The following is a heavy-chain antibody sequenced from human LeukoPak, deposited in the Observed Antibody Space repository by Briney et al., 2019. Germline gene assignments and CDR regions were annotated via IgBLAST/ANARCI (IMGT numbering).Heavy chain of an antibody. Sequence: GGSLRLSCAASGFTVSSNYMSGVRQAPGEGLEWVSVIYSGGSTYYADSVKGRFTISRDNSKNTLYLQMNSLRAEDTAVYYCARTPPQEGYCSGGSCYGFDYWGQGTLVTVSS. D-gene: IGHD2-15*01. CDR3: ARTPPQEGYCSGGSCYGFDY. CDR2: IYSGGST. V-gene: IGHV3-53*01. CDR1: GFTVSSNY. J-gene: IGHJ4*02.